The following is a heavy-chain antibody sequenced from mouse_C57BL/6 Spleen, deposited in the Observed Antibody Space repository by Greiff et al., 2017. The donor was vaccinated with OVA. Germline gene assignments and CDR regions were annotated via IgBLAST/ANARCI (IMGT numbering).Heavy chain of an antibody. J-gene: IGHJ1*03. CDR3: TRTQANWDPYWYFDV. Sequence: EVKLVESGGGLVQPGGSMKLSCAASGFTFSDAWMDWVRQSPEKGLEWVAEIRNKANNHATYYAESVKGRFTISRDDSKSSVYLQMNSLRAEDTGIYYCTRTQANWDPYWYFDVWGTGTTVTVSS. CDR2: IRNKANNHAT. D-gene: IGHD4-1*01. CDR1: GFTFSDAW. V-gene: IGHV6-6*01.